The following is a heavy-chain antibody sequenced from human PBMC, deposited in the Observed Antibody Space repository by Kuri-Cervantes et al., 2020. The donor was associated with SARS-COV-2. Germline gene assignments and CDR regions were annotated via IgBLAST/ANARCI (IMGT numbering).Heavy chain of an antibody. CDR2: IKQDGSEK. CDR1: GFTFSSYW. Sequence: GESLEISCAASGFTFSSYWMSWVRQAPGKGLEWVANIKQDGSEKYYVDSVKGRFTISRDNAKNTLYLQMNSLRAEDTAVYYCARGIGIAAAGHWGQGTLVTVSS. D-gene: IGHD6-13*01. CDR3: ARGIGIAAAGH. J-gene: IGHJ4*02. V-gene: IGHV3-7*01.